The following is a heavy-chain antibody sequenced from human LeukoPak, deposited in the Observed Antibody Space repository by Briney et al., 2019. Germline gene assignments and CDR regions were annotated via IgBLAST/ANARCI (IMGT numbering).Heavy chain of an antibody. V-gene: IGHV1-24*01. CDR3: ATAGGVNPECDY. J-gene: IGHJ4*02. D-gene: IGHD1-14*01. CDR1: GYTLTELS. CDR2: FDPEDGET. Sequence: ASVKVSCKVSGYTLTELSMHWVRQAPGKGLEWMGGFDPEDGETIYAQKFQGRVTMTEDTSTDTAYMELSSLRSEDTAVYYCATAGGVNPECDYWGQGTLVTVSS.